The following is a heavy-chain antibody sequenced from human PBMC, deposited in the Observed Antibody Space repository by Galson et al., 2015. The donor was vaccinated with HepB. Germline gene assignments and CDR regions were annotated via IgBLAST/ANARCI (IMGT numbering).Heavy chain of an antibody. CDR1: GYIFTAYG. CDR2: VNGDNGNT. D-gene: IGHD3-10*01. J-gene: IGHJ6*03. V-gene: IGHV1-3*01. CDR3: ARGGSVRGLPTRGYYHYDYMDV. Sequence: SVKVSCKASGYIFTAYGLHWVRQAPGQRLEWMGWVNGDNGNTKYSQKFQDRLTIIRDTSASTVYMELSSLTSEDTAVYYCARGGSVRGLPTRGYYHYDYMDVWGKGTTVTVSS.